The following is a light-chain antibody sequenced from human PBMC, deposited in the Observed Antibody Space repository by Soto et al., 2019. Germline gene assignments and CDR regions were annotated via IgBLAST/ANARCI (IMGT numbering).Light chain of an antibody. CDR2: DAS. CDR3: QQYDNLPIT. Sequence: DIQMTQSPSSLSASVGDRVTFTCQASQGINNHLNWYQQNPGKAPTLLIYDASNLETGVPSRFSGSGSGTNFTFTISSLQPEDIATDYCQQYDNLPITFGQGTRLEIK. J-gene: IGKJ5*01. V-gene: IGKV1-33*01. CDR1: QGINNH.